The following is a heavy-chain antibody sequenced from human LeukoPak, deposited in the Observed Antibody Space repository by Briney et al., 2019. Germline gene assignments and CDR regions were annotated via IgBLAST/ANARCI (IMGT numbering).Heavy chain of an antibody. D-gene: IGHD3-10*01. CDR2: IYPGDSDT. CDR3: ARLGGYGSGSMGYYYYGMDV. Sequence: GESLKISCKGSGYSFTSYWNGWVRQMPGKGLEWVGIIYPGDSDTRYSPSFQGQVTISADKSISTAYLQWSSLKASDTAMYYCARLGGYGSGSMGYYYYGMDVWGKGTTVTVSS. J-gene: IGHJ6*04. CDR1: GYSFTSYW. V-gene: IGHV5-51*01.